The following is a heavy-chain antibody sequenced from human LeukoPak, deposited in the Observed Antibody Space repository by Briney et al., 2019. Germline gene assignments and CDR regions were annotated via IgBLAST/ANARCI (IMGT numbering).Heavy chain of an antibody. D-gene: IGHD3-16*01. CDR1: GFTFSSYA. V-gene: IGHV3-30-3*01. Sequence: QSGGSLRLSCAASGFTFSSYAMHWVRQAPGKGLEWVAVISYDGSNKYYADSVKGRFTISRDNSKNTLYLQMNSLRAEDTAVYYCARGLAPWGGLDYWGQGTLVTVSS. J-gene: IGHJ4*02. CDR3: ARGLAPWGGLDY. CDR2: ISYDGSNK.